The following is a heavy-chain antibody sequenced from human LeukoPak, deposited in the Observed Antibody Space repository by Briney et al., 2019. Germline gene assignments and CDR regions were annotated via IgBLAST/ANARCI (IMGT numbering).Heavy chain of an antibody. J-gene: IGHJ5*02. CDR3: AKGRSRGYIYGFIFP. CDR1: GFTFDDHA. CDR2: ISWNSDNT. D-gene: IGHD5-18*01. V-gene: IGHV3-9*01. Sequence: PGGPLRLSCAASGFTFDDHAMHWVRQAPGKGLEWVSSISWNSDNTGYADSVKGRFTISRDNAKNSLYLQMNSLRPEDTALYYCAKGRSRGYIYGFIFPWGQGTLVTVSS.